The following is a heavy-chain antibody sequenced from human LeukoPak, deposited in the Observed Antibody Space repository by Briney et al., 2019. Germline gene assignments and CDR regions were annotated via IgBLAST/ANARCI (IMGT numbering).Heavy chain of an antibody. D-gene: IGHD2-2*01. Sequence: GESLKISCKGSGYRLTSYWIGWVRQTPGKGLEWMGIIYPGDSDTRYSPSFQGQVTISADKSISTAYLQWRSLKASDSAMYYCARQAAAGIYWGQGTLVTVSS. CDR1: GYRLTSYW. J-gene: IGHJ4*02. V-gene: IGHV5-51*01. CDR3: ARQAAAGIY. CDR2: IYPGDSDT.